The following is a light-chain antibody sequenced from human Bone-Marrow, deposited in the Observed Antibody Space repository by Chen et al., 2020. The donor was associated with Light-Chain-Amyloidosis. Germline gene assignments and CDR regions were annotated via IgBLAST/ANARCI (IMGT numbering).Light chain of an antibody. Sequence: SYELTQPPSVSVSPGQTARITCSGDDLPTKYAYWYQQKPGPAPVLVIHRDTERPSGLSERFSGSSSGTPATLTISGVQAEDEADYHCQSADSSGTYEVIFGGGTKLTVL. CDR2: RDT. J-gene: IGLJ2*01. CDR3: QSADSSGTYEVI. CDR1: DLPTKY. V-gene: IGLV3-25*03.